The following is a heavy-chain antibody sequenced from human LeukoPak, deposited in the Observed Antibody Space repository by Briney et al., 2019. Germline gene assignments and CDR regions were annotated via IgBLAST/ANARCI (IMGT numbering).Heavy chain of an antibody. D-gene: IGHD3-10*01. Sequence: PGRSLRLSCAASGFTFSHYGMHWVRQAPGKGLQWVAVIWYDGSNKYYADSVKGRFTISRDNSKNTLYLQMNSLRAEDTAVYYCASNLDSSGSYSAFDYWGQGTLVTVSS. CDR1: GFTFSHYG. V-gene: IGHV3-33*01. CDR3: ASNLDSSGSYSAFDY. J-gene: IGHJ4*02. CDR2: IWYDGSNK.